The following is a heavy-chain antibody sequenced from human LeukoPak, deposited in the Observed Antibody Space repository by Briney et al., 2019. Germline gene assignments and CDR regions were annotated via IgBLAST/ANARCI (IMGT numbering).Heavy chain of an antibody. J-gene: IGHJ4*02. CDR2: IYYSGST. D-gene: IGHD6-13*01. V-gene: IGHV4-39*07. CDR3: AGAWGQLVGEIDY. CDR1: GGSISSGSYY. Sequence: SETLSLTCTVSGGSISSGSYYWGWIRQPPGKGLEWIGSIYYSGSTYYNPSLKSRVTISVDTSKNQFSLKLSSVTAADTAVYYCAGAWGQLVGEIDYWGQGTLVTVSS.